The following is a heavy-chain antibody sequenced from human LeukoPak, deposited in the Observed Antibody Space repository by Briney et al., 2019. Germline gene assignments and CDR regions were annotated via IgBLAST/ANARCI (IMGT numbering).Heavy chain of an antibody. V-gene: IGHV1-8*01. J-gene: IGHJ5*02. D-gene: IGHD3-9*01. CDR2: MNPNSGNT. CDR1: GYTFTSFD. CDR3: ARGGDILTGYPNWFDP. Sequence: GASVKVSCKASGYTFTSFDINWVRQATGQGLEWMGWMNPNSGNTGYAQKFQGRVTMTRNTSISTAYMELSSLRSEDTAVYHCARGGDILTGYPNWFDPWGQGTLVTVSS.